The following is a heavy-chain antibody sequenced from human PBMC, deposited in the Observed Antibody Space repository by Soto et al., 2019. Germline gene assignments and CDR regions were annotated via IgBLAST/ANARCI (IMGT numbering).Heavy chain of an antibody. CDR2: IVVGSGNT. V-gene: IGHV1-58*02. CDR1: GFTFTSSA. Sequence: SVKVSCKASGFTFTSSAMQWVRQARGQRLEWIGWIVVGSGNTNYAQKFQERVTITRDMSTSTAYMELSSLRSEDTAVYYCAAGPPYDILTGPYWGQGTLVTVSS. CDR3: AAGPPYDILTGPY. D-gene: IGHD3-9*01. J-gene: IGHJ4*02.